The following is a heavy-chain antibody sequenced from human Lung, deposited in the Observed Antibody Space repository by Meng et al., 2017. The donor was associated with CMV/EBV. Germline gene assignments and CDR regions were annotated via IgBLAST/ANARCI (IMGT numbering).Heavy chain of an antibody. CDR3: VRGPLLGWFDP. J-gene: IGHJ5*02. CDR1: GFTFTSYY. V-gene: IGHV3-53*01. Sequence: HLGASGRGLPQPGASLRFTFAAFGFTFTSYYMPWVRQAPGKGLEWVSVIYSSGKTYYADSVKGRFTISRDNSKNTVDLQMNTLRADDTAIYYCVRGPLLGWFDPWGQGALVTVSS. CDR2: IYSSGKT.